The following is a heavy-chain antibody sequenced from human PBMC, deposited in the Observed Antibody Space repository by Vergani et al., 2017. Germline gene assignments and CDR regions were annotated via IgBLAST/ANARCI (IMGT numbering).Heavy chain of an antibody. D-gene: IGHD5-24*01. CDR1: GFTFNINA. CDR2: IKNTGDST. CDR3: GRGSDNYN. J-gene: IGHJ4*02. Sequence: EVQLLQSEGAVVQPGGSLRLSCVASGFTFNINAMSWVRQGHGQGLEWVSSIKNTGDSTHYADSVKGRFTISKDTSKNTLYLQMNSLRVEDTAVYFCGRGSDNYNWGQGTLVTVSS. V-gene: IGHV3-23*01.